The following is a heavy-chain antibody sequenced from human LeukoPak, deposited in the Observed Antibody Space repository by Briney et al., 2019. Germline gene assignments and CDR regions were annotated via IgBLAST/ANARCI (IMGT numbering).Heavy chain of an antibody. CDR3: ARPRGAYRREYVFDL. Sequence: SETLSLTCTVSGASISSYYWSWIRQPPGKGLEWIGYIYYSGSTNYNPSLKSRVTISVDTSKNQFSLKLSSVTAADTAVYYCARPRGAYRREYVFDLWGQGTVVTVAS. V-gene: IGHV4-59*08. D-gene: IGHD1-26*01. CDR2: IYYSGST. J-gene: IGHJ3*01. CDR1: GASISSYY.